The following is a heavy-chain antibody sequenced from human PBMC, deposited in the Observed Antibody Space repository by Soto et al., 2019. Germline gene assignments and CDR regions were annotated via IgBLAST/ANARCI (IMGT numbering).Heavy chain of an antibody. CDR2: IIPIFGTA. CDR3: ASCEVRGNPKFYYGMDV. Sequence: QVQLVQSGAEVKKPGSSVKVSCKASGGTFSSYAISWVRQAPGQELEWMGGIIPIFGTANYAQKFQGRVTITADESTSTAYMELSSLRSEDTAVYYCASCEVRGNPKFYYGMDVWGQGTTVTVSS. V-gene: IGHV1-69*01. J-gene: IGHJ6*02. CDR1: GGTFSSYA. D-gene: IGHD3-10*01.